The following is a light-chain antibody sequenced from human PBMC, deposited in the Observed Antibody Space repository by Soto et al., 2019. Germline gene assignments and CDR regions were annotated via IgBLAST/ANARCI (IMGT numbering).Light chain of an antibody. CDR2: GAS. CDR1: QSVSSSY. CDR3: QQYGGSAPWT. Sequence: EILLTQSPGTLSLSPGERATLSCRASQSVSSSYLAWYQQKPGQATRLLIYGASSRANGIPDRFSGSGSGTDFTLTIRRLEPEDSALYYCQQYGGSAPWTFGQGTKVDIK. V-gene: IGKV3-20*01. J-gene: IGKJ1*01.